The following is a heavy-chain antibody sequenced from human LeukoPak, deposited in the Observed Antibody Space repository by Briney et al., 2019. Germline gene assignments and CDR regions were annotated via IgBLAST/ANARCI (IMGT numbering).Heavy chain of an antibody. CDR3: ARDHGRGSYFYYYGMDV. J-gene: IGHJ6*02. CDR2: INSDGSST. CDR1: GFTFSSYW. D-gene: IGHD1-26*01. Sequence: GGSLRLSCAASGFTFSSYWMHWVRQAPGKGLVWVSRINSDGSSTSYADSVKGRFTISRDNSKNTLYLQMNSLRAEDTAVYYCARDHGRGSYFYYYGMDVWGQGTTVTVSS. V-gene: IGHV3-74*01.